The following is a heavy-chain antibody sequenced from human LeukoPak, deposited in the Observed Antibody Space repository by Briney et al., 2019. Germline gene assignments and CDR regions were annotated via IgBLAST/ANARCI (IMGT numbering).Heavy chain of an antibody. D-gene: IGHD1-26*01. CDR2: ISGSGGST. Sequence: GGSLRLSCAASGFTFSSYAMSWVRQAPGKGLEWVSAISGSGGSTYYADSVKGRFTISRDNSKNTLYLQMNSLRAEDTAVYYCAKDGSGSYFGWYFDLWGRGTLVTVSS. CDR3: AKDGSGSYFGWYFDL. V-gene: IGHV3-23*01. J-gene: IGHJ2*01. CDR1: GFTFSSYA.